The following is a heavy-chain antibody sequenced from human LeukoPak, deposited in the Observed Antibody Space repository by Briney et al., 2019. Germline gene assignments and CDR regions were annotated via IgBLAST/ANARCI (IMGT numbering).Heavy chain of an antibody. D-gene: IGHD6-13*01. CDR3: ATIPGIAAAGTWSEYFQH. Sequence: ASVKVSCKASGYTFTSYGISWVRQAPGQGLEWMGWISAYNGNTNYAQKLQGRVTMTTDTSTSTAYMELRSLRSDDTAVYYCATIPGIAAAGTWSEYFQHWGQGTLVTVSS. CDR2: ISAYNGNT. J-gene: IGHJ1*01. CDR1: GYTFTSYG. V-gene: IGHV1-18*01.